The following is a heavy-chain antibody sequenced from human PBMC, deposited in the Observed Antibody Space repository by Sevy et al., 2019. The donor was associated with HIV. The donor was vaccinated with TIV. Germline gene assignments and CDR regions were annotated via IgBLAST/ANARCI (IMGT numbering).Heavy chain of an antibody. V-gene: IGHV3-64D*06. CDR1: GFSFSNSA. Sequence: GGSLRLSCSGSGFSFSNSAMNWVRQTPGKGLKYVSAISSDGVSTYYTDSVRGGFTISRDNSKNTLYLQMRSLRVEDTAVYYCVKDPDYNFWRGDYGMDVWGQGTTVTVSS. CDR3: VKDPDYNFWRGDYGMDV. J-gene: IGHJ6*02. CDR2: ISSDGVST. D-gene: IGHD3-3*01.